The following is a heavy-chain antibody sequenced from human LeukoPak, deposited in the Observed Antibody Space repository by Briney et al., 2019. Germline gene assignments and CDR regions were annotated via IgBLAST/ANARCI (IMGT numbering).Heavy chain of an antibody. CDR3: ATFGVIVRNNYLDY. D-gene: IGHD3-3*01. J-gene: IGHJ4*02. CDR1: GFTFSSYA. Sequence: GGSLRLSCAASGFTFSSYAMSWVRQAPGKGLEWVSVISSSGHTTHYADSVKGRFTISRDNSRNTLYLQMSSLRAEDTALYYCATFGVIVRNNYLDYWGQGALVAVSS. CDR2: ISSSGHTT. V-gene: IGHV3-23*01.